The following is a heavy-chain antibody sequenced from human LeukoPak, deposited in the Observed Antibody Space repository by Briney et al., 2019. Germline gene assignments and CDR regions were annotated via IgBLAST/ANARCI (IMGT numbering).Heavy chain of an antibody. J-gene: IGHJ3*02. CDR3: EYCGGDCSSVDAFDI. D-gene: IGHD2-21*02. V-gene: IGHV1-69*05. CDR1: GGTFSSYA. Sequence: SVKVSCKASGGTFSSYAISWVRQAPGQGLEWMGGIIPIFGTANYAQKFQGRVTITTDESTSTAYMGLSSLRSEDTAVYYCEYCGGDCSSVDAFDIWGQGTMVTVSS. CDR2: IIPIFGTA.